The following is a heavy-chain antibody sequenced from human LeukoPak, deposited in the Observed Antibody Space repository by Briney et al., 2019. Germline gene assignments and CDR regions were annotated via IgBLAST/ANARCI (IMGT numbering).Heavy chain of an antibody. V-gene: IGHV3-53*01. Sequence: GGPLRLSCAPSGLTVSSNYMSWVRQAPGKGLEWVSVIYSGGSTYYADSVKGRFTISRDNSKNTLYLQMNSLRAEDTAVYYCASGSGSYRTPYYYMDVWGTGTTVTVSS. CDR3: ASGSGSYRTPYYYMDV. J-gene: IGHJ6*03. CDR2: IYSGGST. D-gene: IGHD3-10*01. CDR1: GLTVSSNY.